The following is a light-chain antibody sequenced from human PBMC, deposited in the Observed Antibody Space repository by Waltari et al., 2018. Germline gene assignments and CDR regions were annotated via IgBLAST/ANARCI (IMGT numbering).Light chain of an antibody. CDR3: QQYCTTPWT. Sequence: DIVMTQSPDSLAVSLGERATINCKSSQSVVYSSNNKNFLAWYQQKVGQPPKLLIYWASTRESGVPDRFSGSGSGTDFTLTISSLQAEDVAVYYCQQYCTTPWTFGQGTKVEIK. CDR1: QSVVYSSNNKNF. V-gene: IGKV4-1*01. CDR2: WAS. J-gene: IGKJ1*01.